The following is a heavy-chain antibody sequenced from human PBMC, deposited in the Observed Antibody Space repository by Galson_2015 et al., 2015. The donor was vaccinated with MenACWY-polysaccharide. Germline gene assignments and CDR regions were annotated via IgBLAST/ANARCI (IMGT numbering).Heavy chain of an antibody. V-gene: IGHV3-43*02. Sequence: SLRLSCAASGFTFDSYAMHWVRHGPGKGLEWVSLIRGDGITTDYADSVKGRFTVSRDNSKNSLYLQMNSLRAEDTAFYYCAKDYGHFDPDFWGQGTLVTVSS. CDR2: IRGDGITT. J-gene: IGHJ4*02. D-gene: IGHD3-10*01. CDR3: AKDYGHFDPDF. CDR1: GFTFDSYA.